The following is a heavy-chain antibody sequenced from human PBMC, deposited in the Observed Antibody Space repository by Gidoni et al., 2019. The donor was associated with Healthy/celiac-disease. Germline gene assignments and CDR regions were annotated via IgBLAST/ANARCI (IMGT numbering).Heavy chain of an antibody. CDR3: ARDGDCTNGVCYTGYFDY. CDR2: IYSGGST. D-gene: IGHD2-8*01. Sequence: EVQLVETGGGLIKPGGSLRLSCAASGFTVSSNYMSWVRQAPGKGLEGVSVIYSGGSTYYADSVKGRFTISRDNSKNTLYLQMNSLRAEDTAVYYCARDGDCTNGVCYTGYFDYWGQGTLVTVSS. CDR1: GFTVSSNY. V-gene: IGHV3-53*02. J-gene: IGHJ4*02.